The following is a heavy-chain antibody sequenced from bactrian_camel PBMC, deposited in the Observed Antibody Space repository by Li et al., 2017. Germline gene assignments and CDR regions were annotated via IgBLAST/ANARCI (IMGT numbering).Heavy chain of an antibody. J-gene: IGHJ4*01. CDR3: AADNVNLQLARHYSC. CDR1: GYTGSRNC. V-gene: IGHV3S53*01. Sequence: HVQLVESGGGSVQAGGSLRLSCAASGYTGSRNCMGWFRQAPGKEREGVAAIDTAGAPTYTYAVAGRFTISKDNVKDTLYLQMNDLKSEDTAMYYCAADNVNLQLARHYSCWGQGTQVTVS. D-gene: IGHD7*01. CDR2: IDTAGAP.